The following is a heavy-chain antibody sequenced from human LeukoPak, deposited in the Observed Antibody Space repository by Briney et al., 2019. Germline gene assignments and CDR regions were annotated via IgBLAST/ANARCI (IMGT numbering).Heavy chain of an antibody. V-gene: IGHV5-51*01. J-gene: IGHJ4*02. D-gene: IGHD6-25*01. CDR1: GYIFTSYW. Sequence: GESLKISCKGAGYIFTSYWIGWVRQKPGKGLEGMGTIYPGDSDTRYSPSFQGQVTISADKSISTAYLHWSSLKASDTAIYYCARGREAAKRPLAYWGQGTLVTVSS. CDR2: IYPGDSDT. CDR3: ARGREAAKRPLAY.